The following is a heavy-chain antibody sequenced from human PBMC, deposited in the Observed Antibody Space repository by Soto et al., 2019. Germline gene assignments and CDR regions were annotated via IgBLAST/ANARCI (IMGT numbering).Heavy chain of an antibody. J-gene: IGHJ5*02. CDR2: ISGSGGST. D-gene: IGHD6-13*01. V-gene: IGHV3-23*01. CDR3: ASLQFSSSWYNWFDP. CDR1: GFTFSSYA. Sequence: ESGGGLVQPGGSLRLSCAASGFTFSSYAMSWVRQAPGKGLEWVSAISGSGGSTYYADSVKGRFTISRDNSKNTLYLQMNSLRAEDTAVYYCASLQFSSSWYNWFDPWGQGTLVTVSS.